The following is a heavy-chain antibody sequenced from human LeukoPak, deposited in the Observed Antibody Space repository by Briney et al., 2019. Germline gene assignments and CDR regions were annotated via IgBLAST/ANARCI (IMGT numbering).Heavy chain of an antibody. Sequence: GGSLRLSCAASGFSFSSYWMSWVRQAPGKGLEWVANIKEDGSEKNYVDSVKGRFTISRDNAKNSLYLQMNSLRAEDTAVYYCARKDSSPRTFDYWGQGTLATVSS. D-gene: IGHD3-22*01. J-gene: IGHJ4*02. CDR2: IKEDGSEK. CDR3: ARKDSSPRTFDY. CDR1: GFSFSSYW. V-gene: IGHV3-7*01.